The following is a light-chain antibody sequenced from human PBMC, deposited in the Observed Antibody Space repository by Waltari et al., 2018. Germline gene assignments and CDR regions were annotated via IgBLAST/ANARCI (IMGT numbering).Light chain of an antibody. CDR1: QDINNY. J-gene: IGKJ2*01. CDR2: GAS. Sequence: DIQMTQSPSSLSASVGDRVTITCRASQDINNYVAGYQQKPGKAPFLLIFGASTLHSGVSSRFSGSGSATHFTLTISSLQPDDVATYYCQKYHSAPYTFGQGTKLEI. V-gene: IGKV1-27*01. CDR3: QKYHSAPYT.